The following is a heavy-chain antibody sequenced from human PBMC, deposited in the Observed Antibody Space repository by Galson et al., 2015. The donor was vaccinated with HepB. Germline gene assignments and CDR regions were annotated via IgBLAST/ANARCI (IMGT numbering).Heavy chain of an antibody. CDR2: IIPIFGTA. V-gene: IGHV1-69*13. CDR3: ASAPSSVDSSGYYYAFDI. CDR1: GGTFSSYA. Sequence: SVKVSCKASGGTFSSYAISWVRQAPGQGLEWMGGIIPIFGTANYAQKFQGRVTITADESTSTAYMELSSLRSEDTAVYYCASAPSSVDSSGYYYAFDIWGQGTMVTVSS. J-gene: IGHJ3*02. D-gene: IGHD3-22*01.